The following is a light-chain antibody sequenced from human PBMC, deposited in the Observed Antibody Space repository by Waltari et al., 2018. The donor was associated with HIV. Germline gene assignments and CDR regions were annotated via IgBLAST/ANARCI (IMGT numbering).Light chain of an antibody. CDR3: QHYNSYPWT. Sequence: DIQMTQSPSTLSASVEDRVTITCRASQSISSWLAWYQQKPGKAPNLLIYKASSLESGVPSRFSGSGSGTEFTLTISSLQPDDFATYYCQHYNSYPWTFGQGTKVEIK. CDR1: QSISSW. J-gene: IGKJ1*01. CDR2: KAS. V-gene: IGKV1-5*03.